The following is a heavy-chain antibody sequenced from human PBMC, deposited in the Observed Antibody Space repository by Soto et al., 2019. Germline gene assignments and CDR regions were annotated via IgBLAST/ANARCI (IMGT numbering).Heavy chain of an antibody. D-gene: IGHD1-26*01. V-gene: IGHV4-59*01. CDR2: IYDSGSP. CDR1: GGSISIYY. CDR3: ARGVGSSPPRY. Sequence: SETLSLTCTISGGSISIYYWSWIRQPPGQALEWIGYIYDSGSPYYNPSLRSRVIISADTSKNQISLKLTSATAADTAVYYCARGVGSSPPRYWGRGTLVTVSS. J-gene: IGHJ4*02.